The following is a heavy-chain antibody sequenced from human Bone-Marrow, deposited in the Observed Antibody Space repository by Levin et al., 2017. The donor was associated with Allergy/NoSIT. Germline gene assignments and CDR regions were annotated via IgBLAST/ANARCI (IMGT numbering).Heavy chain of an antibody. J-gene: IGHJ5*02. CDR3: ARVGSNDWNYAGWFDP. CDR2: TSSSGGTI. CDR1: GFTFIEYY. V-gene: IGHV3-11*01. D-gene: IGHD1-7*01. Sequence: SCEASGFTFIEYYMSWIRQAPGKGLECISYTSSSGGTIYYADSVKGRFTISRDNAKNSLYLQMNSLGDEDTAVYYCARVGSNDWNYAGWFDPWGQGTLVTVSS.